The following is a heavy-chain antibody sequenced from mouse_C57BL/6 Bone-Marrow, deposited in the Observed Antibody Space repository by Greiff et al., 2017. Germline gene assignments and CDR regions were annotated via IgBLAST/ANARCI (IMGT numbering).Heavy chain of an antibody. D-gene: IGHD1-1*01. J-gene: IGHJ4*01. CDR3: ARVGITTVVHYAMDY. CDR2: INYDGSST. CDR1: GFTFSDYY. V-gene: IGHV5-16*01. Sequence: DVMLVESEGGLVQPGSSMKLSCTASGFTFSDYYMAWVRQVPEKGLEWVANINYDGSSTYYLHSLKSRYIISRDKAKNIIYLQMSSLKSEDTATYYCARVGITTVVHYAMDYWGQGTSGTVSS.